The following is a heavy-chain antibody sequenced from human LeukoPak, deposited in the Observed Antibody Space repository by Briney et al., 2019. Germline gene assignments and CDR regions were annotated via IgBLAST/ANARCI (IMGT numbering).Heavy chain of an antibody. CDR3: AKDIAYYYGSGSSVDY. D-gene: IGHD3-10*01. J-gene: IGHJ4*02. Sequence: GGSLRLSCAASGFTFDDYAMHWVRQAPGKGLEWVSGISWNSGSIGYADSVKGRFTISRDNAKNSLYLQMNSLRAEDTALYYCAKDIAYYYGSGSSVDYWGQGTLVTVSS. V-gene: IGHV3-9*01. CDR2: ISWNSGSI. CDR1: GFTFDDYA.